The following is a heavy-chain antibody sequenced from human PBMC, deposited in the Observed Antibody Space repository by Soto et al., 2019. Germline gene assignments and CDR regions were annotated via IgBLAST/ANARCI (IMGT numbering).Heavy chain of an antibody. J-gene: IGHJ5*01. CDR3: ARGRYCINGRCFPNWFDS. D-gene: IGHD2-8*01. Sequence: SETLSLTCSVSGDSISNLDYFWAWIRQPPGQALEYIGYIYKSATTYYNPSFESRVAISVDTSKRQFSLNVTSVTAADTAVYFCARGRYCINGRCFPNWFDSWGQGCLVTVS. CDR2: IYKSATT. V-gene: IGHV4-30-4*01. CDR1: GDSISNLDYF.